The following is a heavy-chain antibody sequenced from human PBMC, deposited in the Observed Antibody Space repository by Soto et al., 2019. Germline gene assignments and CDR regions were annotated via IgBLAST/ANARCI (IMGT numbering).Heavy chain of an antibody. V-gene: IGHV2-5*02. J-gene: IGHJ5*02. CDR2: IYWDDDK. CDR3: VNRRQWPSNWNSGWFDP. Sequence: QITLKESGPTLVEPTQTLTLTCSFSGFSLTTSGVGVGWIRQPPGKALEWLALIYWDDDKRYSPSLKSRLTITKXXSXNXXVLTMTNMDPVDTATYYCVNRRQWPSNWNSGWFDPWGQGTLVTVSS. D-gene: IGHD1-20*01. CDR1: GFSLTTSGVG.